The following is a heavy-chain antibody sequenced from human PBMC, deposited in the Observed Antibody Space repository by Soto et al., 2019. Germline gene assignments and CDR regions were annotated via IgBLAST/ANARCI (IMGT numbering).Heavy chain of an antibody. CDR3: AKGGMDTAMAPGY. CDR1: GFTFDDYT. V-gene: IGHV3-43*01. D-gene: IGHD5-18*01. Sequence: GGSLRLSCAASGFTFDDYTMHWVRQAPGKGLEWVSLISWDGGSTYYADSVKGRFTISRDNSKDSLYLQMNSLRTEDTALYYCAKGGMDTAMAPGYWGQGTLVTVSS. CDR2: ISWDGGST. J-gene: IGHJ4*02.